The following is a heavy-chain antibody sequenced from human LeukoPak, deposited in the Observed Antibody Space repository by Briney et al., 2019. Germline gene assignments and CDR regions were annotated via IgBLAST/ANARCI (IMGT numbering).Heavy chain of an antibody. Sequence: ASVKVSCKASGYTFTSYDINWVRQATGQGLEWMGWMSPNSGNTGYAQKFQGRVTITRNTSISTAYMELSSLRSEDTAVYYCARGPYDSRDFDYWGQGTLVTVSS. J-gene: IGHJ4*02. V-gene: IGHV1-8*03. CDR1: GYTFTSYD. CDR3: ARGPYDSRDFDY. D-gene: IGHD3-22*01. CDR2: MSPNSGNT.